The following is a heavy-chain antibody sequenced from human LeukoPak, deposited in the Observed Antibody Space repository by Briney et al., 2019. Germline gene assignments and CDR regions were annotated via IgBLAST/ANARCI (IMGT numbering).Heavy chain of an antibody. J-gene: IGHJ4*02. V-gene: IGHV1-46*01. CDR1: GYTFTGYY. CDR3: ARERVAVVTNGNAYFDY. Sequence: ASVKVSCKASGYTFTGYYMHWVRQAPGQGLEWMGIINPSGGSTSYAQKFQGRVTMTRDMSTSTVYMELSSLRSEDTAVYYCARERVAVVTNGNAYFDYWGQGTLVTVSS. CDR2: INPSGGST. D-gene: IGHD4-23*01.